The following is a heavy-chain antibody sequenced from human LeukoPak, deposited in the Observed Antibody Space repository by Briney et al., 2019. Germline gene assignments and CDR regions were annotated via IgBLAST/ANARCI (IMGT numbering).Heavy chain of an antibody. CDR1: GFTFSSYW. J-gene: IGHJ3*02. D-gene: IGHD1-26*01. Sequence: GGSLRLSCAASGFTFSSYWMSWVRQAPGKGLEWVANIKQDGSEKYYVDYVKGRFTISRDNAKNSLYLQMNSLRAEDTAVYYCARAGSYYRSDAFDIWGQGTMVTVSS. V-gene: IGHV3-7*01. CDR2: IKQDGSEK. CDR3: ARAGSYYRSDAFDI.